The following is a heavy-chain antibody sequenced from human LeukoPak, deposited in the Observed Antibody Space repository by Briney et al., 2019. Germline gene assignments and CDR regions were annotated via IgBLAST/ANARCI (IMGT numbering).Heavy chain of an antibody. CDR2: IYYTGST. J-gene: IGHJ4*02. V-gene: IGHV4-39*07. CDR3: ARNLIPEQLVLNF. D-gene: IGHD6-13*01. Sequence: PSETLSLTCNVSGDSISSSSYYWSWIRVPPGKGLEWIGSIYYTGSTNYNPSLKSRVTMSVDTSKNQFSLNLKSVTPEDTAVYYCARNLIPEQLVLNFWGQGTLVTVSS. CDR1: GDSISSSSYY.